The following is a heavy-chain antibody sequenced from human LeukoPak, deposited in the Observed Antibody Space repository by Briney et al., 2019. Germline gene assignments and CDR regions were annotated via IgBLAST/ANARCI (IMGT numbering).Heavy chain of an antibody. D-gene: IGHD3-3*01. Sequence: ASVKVSCKASGYTFTSYDINWVRQATGQGLEWMGWMNPNSGNTGYAQKFQGRVTMTRNTSISTAYMELSSLRSEDTAVYYCAREEEYYDFWSGYHLYYFDYWGQGTLVTVSS. CDR1: GYTFTSYD. J-gene: IGHJ4*02. CDR3: AREEEYYDFWSGYHLYYFDY. V-gene: IGHV1-8*01. CDR2: MNPNSGNT.